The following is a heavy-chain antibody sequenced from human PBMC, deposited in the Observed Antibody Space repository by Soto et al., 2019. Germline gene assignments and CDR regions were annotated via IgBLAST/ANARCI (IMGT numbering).Heavy chain of an antibody. D-gene: IGHD3-3*01. J-gene: IGHJ3*02. CDR1: GGSISSGDYY. V-gene: IGHV4-30-4*01. CDR2: IYYSGST. CDR3: ARARSYDFWSGYKAFDI. Sequence: SETLSLTCTVSGGSISSGDYYWSWIRQPPGKGLEWIGYIYYSGSTYYNPSLKSRVTISVDTSKNQFSLKLSSVTAADTAVYYCARARSYDFWSGYKAFDIWGQGTMVTVSS.